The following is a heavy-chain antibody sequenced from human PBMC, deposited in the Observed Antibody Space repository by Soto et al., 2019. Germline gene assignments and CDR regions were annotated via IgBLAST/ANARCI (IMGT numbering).Heavy chain of an antibody. CDR1: GDSISSYC. CDR3: ARSRSSSWPDAFDI. CDR2: IYNSGST. J-gene: IGHJ3*02. D-gene: IGHD6-13*01. Sequence: SETLSLTCSVSGDSISSYCWSWIRQPPGKGLECIGYIYNSGSTYYNPSLKSRVTISVDTSKNQFSLKLSSVTAADTAVYYCARSRSSSWPDAFDIWGQGTMVTVSS. V-gene: IGHV4-59*12.